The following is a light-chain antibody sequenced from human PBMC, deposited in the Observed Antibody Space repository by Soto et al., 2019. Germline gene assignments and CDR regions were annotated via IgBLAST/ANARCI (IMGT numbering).Light chain of an antibody. CDR3: QQRSNWL. Sequence: EPVLTQSPATLSLSPGERATLSCRASQSVSIYLAWYQQKPGQAPRLLIYDTSKRAPGIPARFSGSGSGTDFTLTISSLEPEDFAVYYCQQRSNWLFGPGTKVDIK. CDR2: DTS. V-gene: IGKV3-11*01. CDR1: QSVSIY. J-gene: IGKJ3*01.